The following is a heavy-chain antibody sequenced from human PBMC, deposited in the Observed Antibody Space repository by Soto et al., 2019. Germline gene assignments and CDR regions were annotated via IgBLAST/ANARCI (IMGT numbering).Heavy chain of an antibody. Sequence: GASVKVSCKASGGTFSSYTISWVRQAPGQRLKWMGRIIPILGIANYAQKFQGRVTITADKSTSTAYMELSSLRSEDTAVYYCASSPYYDFWSGYPTNAYYYMDVWGKGTTVTVSS. D-gene: IGHD3-3*01. CDR1: GGTFSSYT. CDR3: ASSPYYDFWSGYPTNAYYYMDV. CDR2: IIPILGIA. V-gene: IGHV1-69*02. J-gene: IGHJ6*03.